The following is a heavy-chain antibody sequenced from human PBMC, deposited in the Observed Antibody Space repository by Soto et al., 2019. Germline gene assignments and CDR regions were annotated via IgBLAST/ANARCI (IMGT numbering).Heavy chain of an antibody. Sequence: GGSLRLSCAASGFNFSTYGMNWVRQAPGKGLEWVSGISGSGVNTYYADFVKGRFTISRDNSENTLSLQMNSLRADDTAVYYCARGRDGYYFYWGEGTLVTVSS. CDR3: ARGRDGYYFY. D-gene: IGHD3-3*01. J-gene: IGHJ4*02. CDR1: GFNFSTYG. CDR2: ISGSGVNT. V-gene: IGHV3-23*01.